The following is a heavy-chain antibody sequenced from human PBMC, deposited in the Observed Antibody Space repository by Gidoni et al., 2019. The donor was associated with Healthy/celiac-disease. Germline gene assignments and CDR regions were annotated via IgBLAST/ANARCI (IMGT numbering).Heavy chain of an antibody. Sequence: EVQLVESGGGLVQPGGSLKLSCAASGFTFSGSAMHWVRQASGKGLEWVGRIRSKANSYATAYAASVKGRFTISRDDSKNTAYLQMNSLKTEDTAVYYCTIDYGDYYYYYGMDVWGQGTTVTVSS. D-gene: IGHD4-17*01. CDR1: GFTFSGSA. V-gene: IGHV3-73*02. J-gene: IGHJ6*02. CDR2: IRSKANSYAT. CDR3: TIDYGDYYYYYGMDV.